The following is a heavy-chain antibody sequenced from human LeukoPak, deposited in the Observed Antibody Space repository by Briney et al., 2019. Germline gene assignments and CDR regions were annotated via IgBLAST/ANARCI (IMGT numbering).Heavy chain of an antibody. CDR2: MNPNSGNT. Sequence: ASVKVSCTASGYTFTNYDINWVRQATGQGLEWMGWMNPNSGNTGYAQKFQGRVTMTRNTSINTAYMELSNLRSEDTAVYYCARGTVPAALYYYYMDVWGKGTTVTVSS. CDR1: GYTFTNYD. D-gene: IGHD2-2*01. V-gene: IGHV1-8*01. J-gene: IGHJ6*03. CDR3: ARGTVPAALYYYYMDV.